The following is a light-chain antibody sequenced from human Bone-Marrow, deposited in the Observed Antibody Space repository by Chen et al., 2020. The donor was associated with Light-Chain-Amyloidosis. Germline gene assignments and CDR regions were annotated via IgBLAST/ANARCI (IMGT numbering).Light chain of an antibody. Sequence: NFMLTQTHSVSESPGKTVIISCTRSSGSIATNYVQWYPQRPGSYPTTVSYDDDQRPSGVPDRFSGSIDRSSSSAALTISGRKPEDSADYYCQSFQASSQGGFGAGPKLSVL. J-gene: IGLJ3*02. CDR3: QSFQASSQGG. CDR2: DDD. CDR1: SGSIATNY. V-gene: IGLV6-57*01.